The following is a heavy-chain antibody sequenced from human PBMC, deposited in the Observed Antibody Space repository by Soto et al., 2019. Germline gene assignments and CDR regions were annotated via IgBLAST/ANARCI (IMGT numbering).Heavy chain of an antibody. CDR1: GGTFSSYA. V-gene: IGHV1-69*12. CDR3: ASRYDFWSGYHEKYYYYGMDV. Sequence: QVQLVQSGAEVKKPGSSVKVSCKASGGTFSSYAISWVRQAPGQGLEWMGGIIPIFGTANYAQKFQGRVTITADESKSTVYMGLSGLRSEDTAVYYCASRYDFWSGYHEKYYYYGMDVWGQGTTVTVSS. J-gene: IGHJ6*02. D-gene: IGHD3-3*01. CDR2: IIPIFGTA.